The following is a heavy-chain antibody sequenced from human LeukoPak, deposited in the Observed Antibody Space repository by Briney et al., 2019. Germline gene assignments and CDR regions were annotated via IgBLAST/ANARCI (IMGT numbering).Heavy chain of an antibody. CDR1: GGSISSYY. CDR2: ISYSGST. CDR3: ARQTLCSGGSCYSGNWFDP. J-gene: IGHJ5*02. Sequence: PSETLSLTCTVSGGSISSYYWSWIRQPPGKGLEWIGYISYSGSTNFNPSLKSRVTISVDTSKNQFSLKLSSVTAADTAVYYCARQTLCSGGSCYSGNWFDPWGQGTLVTVSS. D-gene: IGHD2-15*01. V-gene: IGHV4-59*01.